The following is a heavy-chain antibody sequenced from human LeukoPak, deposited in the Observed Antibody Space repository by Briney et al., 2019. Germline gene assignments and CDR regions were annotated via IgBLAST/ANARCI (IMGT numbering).Heavy chain of an antibody. CDR2: INPSGGSS. CDR3: ARLEWLVLSGRGDRGDLIDF. Sequence: ASVKVSCKASGYTFTSYYMHWVRQAPGQGLEWMGIINPSGGSSSYAQKFQGRVTMTSDTSTRTIYMQVSSLSSEDTAVYYCARLEWLVLSGRGDRGDLIDFWGQGTLVTVSS. V-gene: IGHV1-46*01. CDR1: GYTFTSYY. J-gene: IGHJ4*02. D-gene: IGHD6-19*01.